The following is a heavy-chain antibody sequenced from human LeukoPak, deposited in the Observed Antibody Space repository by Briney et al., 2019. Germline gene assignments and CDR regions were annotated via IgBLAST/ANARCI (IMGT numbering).Heavy chain of an antibody. D-gene: IGHD3-22*01. Sequence: PSETLSLTCTVSGGSISSYYWSWLRQPPGKGLEWIGYIYYSGSTNYNPSLKSRVTISVDTSKNQFSLKLSSVTAADTAVYYCARVFGYYDSSGHGIYYFDYWGQGTLVTVSS. V-gene: IGHV4-59*01. CDR1: GGSISSYY. CDR2: IYYSGST. J-gene: IGHJ4*02. CDR3: ARVFGYYDSSGHGIYYFDY.